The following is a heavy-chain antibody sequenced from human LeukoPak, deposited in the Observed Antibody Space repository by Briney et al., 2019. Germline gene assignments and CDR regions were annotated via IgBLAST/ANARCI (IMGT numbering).Heavy chain of an antibody. V-gene: IGHV3-30*18. D-gene: IGHD3-16*01. J-gene: IGHJ6*02. Sequence: GRSLRLSCAASGFTFSSYGMHWVRQAPSKGLEWVAVISYDGSNKYYADSVKGRFTISRDNSKNTLYLQMNSLRAEDTAVYYCAKDRAATLRYYYGMDVWGQGTTVTVSS. CDR3: AKDRAATLRYYYGMDV. CDR1: GFTFSSYG. CDR2: ISYDGSNK.